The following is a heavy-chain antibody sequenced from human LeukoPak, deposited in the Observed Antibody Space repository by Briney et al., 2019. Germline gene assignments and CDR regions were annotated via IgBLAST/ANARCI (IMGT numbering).Heavy chain of an antibody. CDR1: GYTFTSYY. V-gene: IGHV1-46*01. J-gene: IGHJ5*02. Sequence: ASVKVSCKASGYTFTSYYMHWVRQAPGQGLEWMGIINPSGGSTSYAQKFQGRVTMTRDMSTSTVYMELSSLRSDDTAVYYCARLPYGSGSYYSGDWFDPWGQGTLVTVSS. CDR2: INPSGGST. D-gene: IGHD3-10*01. CDR3: ARLPYGSGSYYSGDWFDP.